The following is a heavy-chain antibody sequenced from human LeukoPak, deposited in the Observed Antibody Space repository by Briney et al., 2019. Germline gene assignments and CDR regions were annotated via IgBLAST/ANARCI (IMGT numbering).Heavy chain of an antibody. CDR1: GFTFSSYS. J-gene: IGHJ4*02. Sequence: PGGSLRLSCAASGFTFSSYSMNWVRQAPGKGLEWVSSISSSSSYIYYADSVKGRFTISRDNAKNSLYLQMNSLRAEDTAVYYCARSDSSSWYSLHDYWGQGTLVTVSS. CDR3: ARSDSSSWYSLHDY. D-gene: IGHD6-13*01. V-gene: IGHV3-21*01. CDR2: ISSSSSYI.